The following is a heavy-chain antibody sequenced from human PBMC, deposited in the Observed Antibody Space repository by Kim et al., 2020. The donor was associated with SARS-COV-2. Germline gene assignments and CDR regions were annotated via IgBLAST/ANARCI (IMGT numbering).Heavy chain of an antibody. Sequence: GGSLRLSCVASGFNFSSHGMHWVRQAPGKGLECVAAIWYDGRNKYYADTVKGRFTISRDNSKNTLYLQMNSLRAEDTAVYYCARDRKKHAAAGLDVWGQGTPVTVS. CDR1: GFNFSSHG. D-gene: IGHD6-25*01. CDR3: ARDRKKHAAAGLDV. CDR2: IWYDGRNK. V-gene: IGHV3-33*01. J-gene: IGHJ6*02.